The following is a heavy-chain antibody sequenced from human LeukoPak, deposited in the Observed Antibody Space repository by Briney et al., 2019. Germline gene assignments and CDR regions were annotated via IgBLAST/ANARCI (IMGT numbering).Heavy chain of an antibody. Sequence: ASVKVSCKASGGTFSSYAISWVRQAPGQGLEWMGRIIPIFGIANYAQKFQGRVTITADKSTSTAYMELSSLRAEDTAVYYCAKDRYPTIFGVVIVLPPDVWGQGTTVTVSS. CDR3: AKDRYPTIFGVVIVLPPDV. CDR1: GGTFSSYA. D-gene: IGHD3-3*01. CDR2: IIPIFGIA. J-gene: IGHJ6*02. V-gene: IGHV1-69*04.